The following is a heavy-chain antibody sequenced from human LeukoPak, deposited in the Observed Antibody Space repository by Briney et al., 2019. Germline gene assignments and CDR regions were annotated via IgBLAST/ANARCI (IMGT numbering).Heavy chain of an antibody. Sequence: GASVKVSCKASRYTFTSYDINWVREAAGQGLEWMGWVNPNTGRTGYAQKFQGRITMTRDTSINTAYMELTNLRSEDTAIYYCARLSQTPDYYTLGGYYYLGYWGQGTPVTVSS. CDR2: VNPNTGRT. V-gene: IGHV1-8*01. J-gene: IGHJ4*02. D-gene: IGHD3-10*01. CDR3: ARLSQTPDYYTLGGYYYLGY. CDR1: RYTFTSYD.